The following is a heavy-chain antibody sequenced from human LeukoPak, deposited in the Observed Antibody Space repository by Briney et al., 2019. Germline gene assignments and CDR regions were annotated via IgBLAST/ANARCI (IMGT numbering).Heavy chain of an antibody. CDR1: GFTFSSYA. CDR2: ISGSGGST. Sequence: GGSLRLSCAASGFTFSSYAMSWVRQAPGKGLEWVSAISGSGGSTYYADSVKGRFTISRDNSKNTLYLQMNSLRAEDTAVYYCARDRDWNYEFDYWGQGTLVTVSS. CDR3: ARDRDWNYEFDY. V-gene: IGHV3-23*01. J-gene: IGHJ4*02. D-gene: IGHD1-7*01.